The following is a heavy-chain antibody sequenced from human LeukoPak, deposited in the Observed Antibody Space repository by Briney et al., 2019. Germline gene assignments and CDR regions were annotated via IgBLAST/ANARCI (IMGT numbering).Heavy chain of an antibody. CDR2: ISGSGGST. J-gene: IGHJ4*02. D-gene: IGHD1-26*01. CDR3: AKKRGVGATAVTHFDY. V-gene: IGHV3-23*01. CDR1: GFTFSSYA. Sequence: GGSLRLSCAASGFTFSSYAMSWVRQAPGKGLEWVSTISGSGGSTYYADAVKGRFTISRDNSKNTLYLQMNSLRAEDTAVYYCAKKRGVGATAVTHFDYWGQGTLVTVSS.